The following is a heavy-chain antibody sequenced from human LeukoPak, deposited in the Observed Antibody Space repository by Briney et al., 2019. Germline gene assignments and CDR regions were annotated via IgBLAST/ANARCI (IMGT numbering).Heavy chain of an antibody. CDR3: ASHAGGYDSSGYYSPFDY. CDR1: GYSISSNYN. Sequence: SETLSLSCAVSGYSISSNYNCGLRRPPPGKVVEGFWSIYNSDSTYYNASLKSRVTISVDTSKNKLYLQLSTLTAADTAVYYCASHAGGYDSSGYYSPFDYWGQGTLVTVSS. D-gene: IGHD3-22*01. J-gene: IGHJ4*02. CDR2: IYNSDST. V-gene: IGHV4-38-2*01.